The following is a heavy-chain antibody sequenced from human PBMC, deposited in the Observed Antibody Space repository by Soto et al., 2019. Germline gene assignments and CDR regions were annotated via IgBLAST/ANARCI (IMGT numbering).Heavy chain of an antibody. J-gene: IGHJ5*02. CDR1: GGSVSSRNYY. V-gene: IGHV4-39*01. CDR3: ARQPEGILPNWFGP. CDR2: IYYTGTT. Sequence: QLQLQESGPGLLKPSETLSLTCTASGGSVSSRNYYWGWIRQSPGKGLEWIGSIYYTGTTYYNPSLKSRVTISVDTSKNQFFLKLTSVTATDTAVYYCARQPEGILPNWFGPWGQGTLVIVSS.